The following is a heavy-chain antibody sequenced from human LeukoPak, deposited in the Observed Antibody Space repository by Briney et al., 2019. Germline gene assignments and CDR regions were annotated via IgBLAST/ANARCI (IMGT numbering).Heavy chain of an antibody. V-gene: IGHV4-39*01. J-gene: IGHJ4*02. Sequence: PSETLSLTCTVSGGSISSDSYYWAWIRQPPGKGLEWIASIYYSGSTYYNPSLKSRVTISVDTSRNQFSLKLSSVTAADTAVYYCASLAVAGLSEGYWGQGTRVTVSS. CDR3: ASLAVAGLSEGY. D-gene: IGHD6-19*01. CDR1: GGSISSDSYY. CDR2: IYYSGST.